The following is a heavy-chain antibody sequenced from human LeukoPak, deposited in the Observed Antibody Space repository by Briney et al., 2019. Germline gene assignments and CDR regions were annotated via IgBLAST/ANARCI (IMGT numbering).Heavy chain of an antibody. V-gene: IGHV4-59*01. Sequence: SETLSLTCTVSGGSISSYYWSWIRQPPGKGLEWIGYMLYSESPNYNPSLKSRVTISVDTSKNQFSLKMSSVTAADTAVYYCARDRGLWSGYTHDYWGQGTLVTVSS. CDR1: GGSISSYY. CDR2: MLYSESP. CDR3: ARDRGLWSGYTHDY. J-gene: IGHJ4*02. D-gene: IGHD3-3*01.